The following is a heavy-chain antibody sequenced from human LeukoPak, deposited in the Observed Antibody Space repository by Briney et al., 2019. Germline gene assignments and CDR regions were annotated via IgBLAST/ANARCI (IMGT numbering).Heavy chain of an antibody. CDR2: INPNSGGT. CDR3: ARDGVRGVNEYYFDY. V-gene: IGHV1-2*02. CDR1: GYTFTGYY. Sequence: ASVKVSCKASGYTFTGYYMHWVRQAPGQGLEWMGWINPNSGGTNYAQKFQGRVTMTRDTSISTAYMELSRLRSDDTAVYYCARDGVRGVNEYYFDYWGQGTLGTVSS. J-gene: IGHJ4*02. D-gene: IGHD3-10*01.